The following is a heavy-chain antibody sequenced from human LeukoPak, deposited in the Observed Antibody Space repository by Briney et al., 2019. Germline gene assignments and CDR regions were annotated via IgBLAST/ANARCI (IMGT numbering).Heavy chain of an antibody. J-gene: IGHJ4*02. CDR3: ARGAEYYAIWRGYAGYSDY. CDR1: GYSISNGYY. V-gene: IGHV4-38-2*02. CDR2: IYHRGST. Sequence: SETLSLTCTVSGYSISNGYYWGWIRQPPGKGLEWVGSIYHRGSTYYNPSLRSRVTISLDRSKKKFSLKLTSVAAADTAVYFCARGAEYYAIWRGYAGYSDYWGQGISVTVSS. D-gene: IGHD3-3*01.